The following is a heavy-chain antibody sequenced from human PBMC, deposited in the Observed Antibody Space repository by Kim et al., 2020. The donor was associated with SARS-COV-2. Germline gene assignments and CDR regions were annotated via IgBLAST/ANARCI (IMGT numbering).Heavy chain of an antibody. CDR2: TYYRSKWYN. J-gene: IGHJ6*02. Sequence: SQTLSLTCAISGDSVSSNSAAWNWIRQSPSRGLEWLGRTYYRSKWYNDYAVSVKSRITINPDTSKNQFSLQLNSVTPEDTAVYYCARDRLWFGEPAGLYYYYSGMDVWGQGTTVTVSS. CDR1: GDSVSSNSAA. V-gene: IGHV6-1*01. CDR3: ARDRLWFGEPAGLYYYYSGMDV. D-gene: IGHD3-10*01.